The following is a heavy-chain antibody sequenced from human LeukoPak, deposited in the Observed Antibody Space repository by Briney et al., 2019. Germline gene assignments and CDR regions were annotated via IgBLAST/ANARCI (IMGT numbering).Heavy chain of an antibody. D-gene: IGHD5-24*01. CDR2: ISDRGDGA. J-gene: IGHJ3*02. V-gene: IGHV3-23*01. CDR1: GFSVTTYA. Sequence: GGSLRLSCAASGFSVTTYAMGWVRQAPGKGLEWVSVISDRGDGAHYADSVKGRFTISRDNAKNSLYLQMNSLRAEDTAVYYCARDSAMATTIADDAFDIWGQGTMVTVSS. CDR3: ARDSAMATTIADDAFDI.